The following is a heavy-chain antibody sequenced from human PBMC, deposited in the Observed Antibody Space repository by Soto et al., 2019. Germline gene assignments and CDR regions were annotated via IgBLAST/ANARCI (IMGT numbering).Heavy chain of an antibody. CDR2: MNPNSGNT. D-gene: IGHD3-10*01. CDR1: GYTFTSYD. J-gene: IGHJ5*02. CDR3: ARGGRVVRGVIIHWFDP. Sequence: QVQLVQSGAEVKKPGASVKVSCKASGYTFTSYDINWVRQATGQGLEWMGWMNPNSGNTGYAQKFQGRVTMTRNTSXSXAYMELSSLRSEDTAVYYCARGGRVVRGVIIHWFDPWGQGTLVTVSS. V-gene: IGHV1-8*01.